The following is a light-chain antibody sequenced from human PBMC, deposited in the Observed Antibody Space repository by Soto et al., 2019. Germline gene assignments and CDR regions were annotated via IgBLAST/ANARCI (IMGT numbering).Light chain of an antibody. CDR2: AES. CDR3: QQSYSTSCT. Sequence: DIQMTQPPSSLSASVGDRVTITCRASQSIRSYLNWYQQKPEKAPKLLIYAESSLQSGVPSRFSGSGSGTDFTLTISSLQPEDFATYYCQQSYSTSCTFGQGTTVEIK. V-gene: IGKV1-39*01. J-gene: IGKJ1*01. CDR1: QSIRSY.